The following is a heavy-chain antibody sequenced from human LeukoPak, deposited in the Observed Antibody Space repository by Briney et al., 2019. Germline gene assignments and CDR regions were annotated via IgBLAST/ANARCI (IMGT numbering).Heavy chain of an antibody. J-gene: IGHJ4*02. CDR2: ISWNSGSI. CDR3: AKSGRGIQLWLQFDS. Sequence: PGRSLRLSCAASGFTFDDYAMHWVRQAPGKGLEWVSGISWNSGSIGYADSVKGRFTISRDNAKTSLYLQMNSLRADDTALYYCAKSGRGIQLWLQFDSWGQGTLVTVSS. D-gene: IGHD5-18*01. V-gene: IGHV3-9*01. CDR1: GFTFDDYA.